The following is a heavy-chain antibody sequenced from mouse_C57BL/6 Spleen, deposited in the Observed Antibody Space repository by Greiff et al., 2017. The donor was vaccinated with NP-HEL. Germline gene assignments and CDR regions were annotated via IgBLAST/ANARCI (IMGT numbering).Heavy chain of an antibody. J-gene: IGHJ1*03. CDR2: IDPSDSYT. D-gene: IGHD1-1*01. Sequence: QVQLQQPGAELVMPGASVKLSCKASGYTFTSYWMHWVKQRPGQGLEWIGEIDPSDSYTNYNQKFKGKSTLTVDKSSSTAYMQLSSLTSEDSAVYYCARGIIDYGYFDVWGTGTTVTVSS. CDR1: GYTFTSYW. V-gene: IGHV1-69*01. CDR3: ARGIIDYGYFDV.